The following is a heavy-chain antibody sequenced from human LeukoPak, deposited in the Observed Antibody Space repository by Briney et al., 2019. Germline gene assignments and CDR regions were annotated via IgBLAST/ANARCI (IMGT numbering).Heavy chain of an antibody. CDR1: GFSFSDHY. J-gene: IGHJ5*02. CDR2: ARDKAQGYTT. Sequence: GGSLRLSCAASGFSFSDHYLDWVRQASGKGLEWVGRARDKAQGYTTEYAASVKGRFTVSRDESKNSFYLQMNNLKTEDTAVYYCVGYVGSHWYHWGQGTLVIVAA. V-gene: IGHV3-72*01. CDR3: VGYVGSHWYH. D-gene: IGHD1-26*01.